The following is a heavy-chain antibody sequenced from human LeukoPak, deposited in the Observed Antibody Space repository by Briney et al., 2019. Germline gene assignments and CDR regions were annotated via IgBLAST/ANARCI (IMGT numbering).Heavy chain of an antibody. Sequence: GGSLRLSCAASGFTFGTSAMSWVRQAPGKGPEWVSTFGRSGSDTYYSDSVKGRFTIFRDNSKNTLYLQMNSLRDEDTAVYYCAKGSLGSWYYFDYWGQGTTVTVSS. CDR3: AKGSLGSWYYFDY. J-gene: IGHJ4*03. V-gene: IGHV3-23*01. CDR2: FGRSGSDT. CDR1: GFTFGTSA. D-gene: IGHD6-13*01.